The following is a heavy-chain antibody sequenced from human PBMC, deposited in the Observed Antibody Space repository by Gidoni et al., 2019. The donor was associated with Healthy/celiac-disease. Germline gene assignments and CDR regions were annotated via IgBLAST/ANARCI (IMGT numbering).Heavy chain of an antibody. J-gene: IGHJ4*02. CDR1: GFSLSTRGVG. V-gene: IGHV2-5*01. CDR2: IYWNDDK. D-gene: IGHD3-3*01. CDR3: AHSPGDYDFWSGYYTLYYFDY. Sequence: QITLKESGPTLVKPTQTLTLTSTFSGFSLSTRGVGVGWIRQPPGKALEWLALIYWNDDKRYSPSLKSRLTITKDTSKNQVVLTMTNMDPVDTATYYCAHSPGDYDFWSGYYTLYYFDYWGQGTLVTVSS.